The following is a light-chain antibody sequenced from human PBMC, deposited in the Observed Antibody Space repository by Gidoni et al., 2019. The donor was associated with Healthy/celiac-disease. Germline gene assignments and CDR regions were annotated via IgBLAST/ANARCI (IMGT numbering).Light chain of an antibody. Sequence: EIVLTQSPGTLSLSPGKRATLSCRASQSVSSSYLAWYQQKPGQAPRLLIYGASSRATGIPDRFSVSGSGTDFTLTISRLEPEDFAVYYCQQYGSSSYTFGQGTKLEIK. J-gene: IGKJ2*01. CDR2: GAS. CDR1: QSVSSSY. CDR3: QQYGSSSYT. V-gene: IGKV3-20*01.